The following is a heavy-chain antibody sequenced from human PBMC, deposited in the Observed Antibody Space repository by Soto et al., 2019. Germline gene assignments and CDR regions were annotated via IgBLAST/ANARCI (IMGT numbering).Heavy chain of an antibody. CDR3: ARYWSTSYHASSGYGLGI. Sequence: KGLEWVSSISSSSSYIYYAVSVKGRFTISRDNAKNSLYLQMNSLRAEDTAVYYCARYWSTSYHASSGYGLGIWGEGTLVT. J-gene: IGHJ4*03. D-gene: IGHD3-22*01. CDR2: ISSSSSYI. V-gene: IGHV3-21*01.